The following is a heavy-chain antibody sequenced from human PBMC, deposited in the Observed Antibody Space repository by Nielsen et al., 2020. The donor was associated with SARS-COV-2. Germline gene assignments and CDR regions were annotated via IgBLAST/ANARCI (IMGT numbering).Heavy chain of an antibody. CDR1: GYTFSTYG. J-gene: IGHJ4*02. V-gene: IGHV1-18*01. Sequence: ASVKVSCKASGYTFSTYGISWVRQAPGQGLEWMGWISAYNGDTNYAQNFEGRVTMTTDTSTSTAYMELRSLTSDDTAVYYCARQLQDDLIIVYAFDYWGQGSLVTVSS. CDR2: ISAYNGDT. CDR3: ARQLQDDLIIVYAFDY. D-gene: IGHD2-8*01.